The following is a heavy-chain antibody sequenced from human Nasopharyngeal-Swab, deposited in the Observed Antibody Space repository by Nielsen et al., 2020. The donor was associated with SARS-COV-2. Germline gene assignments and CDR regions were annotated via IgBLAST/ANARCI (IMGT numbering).Heavy chain of an antibody. Sequence: ASVKVSCKASGYTFTSYAMNWVRQAPGQGPEWMGWINTNTGNPTYAQGFTGRFVFSLDTSVSTAYLQISSLKAEDTAVYYCARDYIVVVPAAIINYYYYYYMDVWGKGTTVTVSS. CDR1: GYTFTSYA. D-gene: IGHD2-2*01. J-gene: IGHJ6*03. V-gene: IGHV7-4-1*02. CDR2: INTNTGNP. CDR3: ARDYIVVVPAAIINYYYYYYMDV.